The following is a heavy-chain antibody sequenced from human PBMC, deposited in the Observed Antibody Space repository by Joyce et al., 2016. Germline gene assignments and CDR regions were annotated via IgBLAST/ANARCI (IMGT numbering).Heavy chain of an antibody. CDR3: ARGTRETPAAGTDWFDP. V-gene: IGHV4-31*11. Sequence: QMQLQESGPGLVKPSQTLSLTCAVSGGSISSGGHYWTWIRHRPGKGLEYIGYIYENGSTYYNPSLKRRVSISIHTSKNKFSLKLTSVTAADTAVYYCARGTRETPAAGTDWFDPWGQGTLVTVSS. CDR1: GGSISSGGHY. CDR2: IYENGST. D-gene: IGHD1-14*01. J-gene: IGHJ5*02.